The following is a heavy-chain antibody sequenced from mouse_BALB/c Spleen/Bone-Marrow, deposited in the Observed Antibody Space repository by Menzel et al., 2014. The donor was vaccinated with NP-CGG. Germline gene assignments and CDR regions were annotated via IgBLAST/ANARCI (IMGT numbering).Heavy chain of an antibody. D-gene: IGHD4-1*01. CDR3: ARVTGTDWYFDD. J-gene: IGHJ1*01. V-gene: IGHV2-9*02. Sequence: VQGVESGPGLVAPSQSLSITCTVSGFSLTSYGVHWVRQPPGKGLEWLGVIWAGGSTNYNSALMSRLSISKDNSKSQVFLKMNSLQTDDTAMYYCARVTGTDWYFDDWGAGTTVTVSS. CDR1: GFSLTSYG. CDR2: IWAGGST.